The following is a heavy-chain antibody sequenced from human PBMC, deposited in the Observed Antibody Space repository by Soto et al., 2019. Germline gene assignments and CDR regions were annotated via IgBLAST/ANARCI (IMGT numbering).Heavy chain of an antibody. CDR3: AKVAPFILGSPV. CDR2: ITGSWGAI. V-gene: IGHV3-48*03. D-gene: IGHD3-9*01. Sequence: PGGSLRLSCIASGFAFSSYEMNWFRLTPEKGLEWLAYITGSWGAIFHADSVKGRLSISRDNAKNPLFLEMNHLTADDTGVYYRAKVAPFILGSPVWGQGTLVTVSS. J-gene: IGHJ4*02. CDR1: GFAFSSYE.